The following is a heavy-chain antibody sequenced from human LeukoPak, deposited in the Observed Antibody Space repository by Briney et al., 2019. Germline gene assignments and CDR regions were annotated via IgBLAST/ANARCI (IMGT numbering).Heavy chain of an antibody. V-gene: IGHV3-9*01. Sequence: PGGSLRLSCAASGFTFDDYAMHWVRQAPGKALEWVGGINWNSVRKDYADSVKRRFTISRDNAKNSLDLQMNSLREDDTAFYYCAKDSRDGYNTPKIDYWGQGTLVTVSS. CDR3: AKDSRDGYNTPKIDY. D-gene: IGHD5-24*01. CDR2: INWNSVRK. CDR1: GFTFDDYA. J-gene: IGHJ4*02.